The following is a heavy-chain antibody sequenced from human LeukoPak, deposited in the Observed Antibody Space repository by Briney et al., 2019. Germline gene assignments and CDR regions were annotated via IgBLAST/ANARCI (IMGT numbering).Heavy chain of an antibody. CDR2: INHSGST. D-gene: IGHD2-8*01. V-gene: IGHV4-34*01. CDR1: GGSFSGYY. CDR3: ASSCTNGVCSTWYYYYMDV. J-gene: IGHJ6*03. Sequence: PSETLSLTCAVYGGSFSGYYWSWIRQPPGKGLEWIGEINHSGSTNYNPSLKSRVTISVDTSKNQFSLKLSSVTAADTAVYYCASSCTNGVCSTWYYYYMDVWGKGTTVAVSS.